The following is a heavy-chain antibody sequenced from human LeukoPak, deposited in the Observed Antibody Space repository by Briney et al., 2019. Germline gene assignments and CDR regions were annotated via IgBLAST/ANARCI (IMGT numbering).Heavy chain of an antibody. Sequence: PSETLSLTCTVSGASIGTDYWTWIRQPAGKGLEWIGRTYFSGDTYYNPSLKSRVTISVDTSKNQFSLKLNSVTAADTAVYYCARGVVVADVHYGMDVWGQGTTVTVSS. V-gene: IGHV4-4*07. CDR1: GASIGTDY. CDR3: ARGVVVADVHYGMDV. CDR2: TYFSGDT. D-gene: IGHD2-15*01. J-gene: IGHJ6*02.